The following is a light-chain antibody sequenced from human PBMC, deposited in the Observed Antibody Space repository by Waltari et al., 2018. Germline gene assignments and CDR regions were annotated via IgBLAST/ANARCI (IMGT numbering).Light chain of an antibody. J-gene: IGKJ4*01. V-gene: IGKV1-39*01. CDR2: AAS. CDR1: QSIRSW. Sequence: DIQMTQSPSTLSASVGYRLTITCRASQSIRSWLAWYQQKPGKAPKPLIYAASSLQSGVPSRFSASGSGTDFTLTISSLQPEDFASYHCQQSYNTPLTFGGGTRVYIK. CDR3: QQSYNTPLT.